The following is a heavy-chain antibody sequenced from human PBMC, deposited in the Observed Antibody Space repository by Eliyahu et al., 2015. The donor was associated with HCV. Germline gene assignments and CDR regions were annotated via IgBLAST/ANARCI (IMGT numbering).Heavy chain of an antibody. Sequence: EVQLVESGGGLVKPGGSLRLSCAASGFXFSNAWMSWVRQAPGKGLEWVGRIKSKTDGGTTDYAAPVKGRFTISRDDSKNTLYLQMNSLKTEDTAVYYCTTDHPPPLWWLQSYYYYGMDVWGQGTTVTVSS. J-gene: IGHJ6*02. CDR2: IKSKTDGGTT. CDR1: GFXFSNAW. D-gene: IGHD5-12*01. V-gene: IGHV3-15*01. CDR3: TTDHPPPLWWLQSYYYYGMDV.